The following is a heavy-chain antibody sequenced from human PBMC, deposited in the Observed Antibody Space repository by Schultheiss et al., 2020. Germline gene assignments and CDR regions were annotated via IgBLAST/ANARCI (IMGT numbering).Heavy chain of an antibody. CDR1: GFTFSSYG. D-gene: IGHD3-22*01. CDR2: ISWDGGST. J-gene: IGHJ4*02. CDR3: ASHDTYYYDSSGSKRDY. Sequence: GGSLRLSCAASGFTFSSYGMHWVRQAPGQGLEWVSLISWDGGSTYYADSVKGRFTISRDNAKNSLYLQMNSLRAEDTAVYYCASHDTYYYDSSGSKRDYWGQGTLVTGSS. V-gene: IGHV3-NL1*01.